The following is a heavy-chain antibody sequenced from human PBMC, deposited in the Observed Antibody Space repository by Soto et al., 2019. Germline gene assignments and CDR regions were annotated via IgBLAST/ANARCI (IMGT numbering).Heavy chain of an antibody. V-gene: IGHV1-2*02. CDR2: INPNSGGT. CDR3: ARDFGLWSNRFDP. Sequence: ASVKVSCKASGYTFTGYYMHWVRQAPGQGLEWMGWINPNSGGTNYAQKFQGRVTMTRDTSISTAYMELSRLRSDDTAVYYCARDFGLWSNRFDPWGQGTLVTVSS. CDR1: GYTFTGYY. D-gene: IGHD5-18*01. J-gene: IGHJ5*02.